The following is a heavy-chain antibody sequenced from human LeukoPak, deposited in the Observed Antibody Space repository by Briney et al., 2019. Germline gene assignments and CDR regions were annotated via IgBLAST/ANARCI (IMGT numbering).Heavy chain of an antibody. J-gene: IGHJ3*02. Sequence: SETLSPTCTVSGGSITSYYWSWIRQPPGKGLEWIGFIYYSGSTDFNPSLKSRVTISVDTSKNQFSLRLNSVTAADTAVYYCARSGSVDGAFDIWGQGTMVTVSS. CDR3: ARSGSVDGAFDI. CDR2: IYYSGST. D-gene: IGHD3-10*01. CDR1: GGSITSYY. V-gene: IGHV4-59*01.